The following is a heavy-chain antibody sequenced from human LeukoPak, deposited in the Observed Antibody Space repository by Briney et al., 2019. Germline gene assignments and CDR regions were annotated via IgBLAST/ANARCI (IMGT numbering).Heavy chain of an antibody. Sequence: SETLSLTCTVSGGSISSSSYYWGWIRQPPGKGLQWIGSIYYSGSTYYNPSLKSRVTISVDTSKNQFSLKLSSVTAADTAVYYCARGRITMIVVSRIRGWFDPWGQGTLVTVSS. J-gene: IGHJ5*02. CDR2: IYYSGST. CDR1: GGSISSSSYY. D-gene: IGHD3-22*01. CDR3: ARGRITMIVVSRIRGWFDP. V-gene: IGHV4-39*07.